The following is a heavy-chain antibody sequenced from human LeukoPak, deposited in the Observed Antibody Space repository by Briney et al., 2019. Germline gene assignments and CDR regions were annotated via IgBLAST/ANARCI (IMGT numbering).Heavy chain of an antibody. D-gene: IGHD4-23*01. V-gene: IGHV3-23*01. Sequence: GGSLRLSCAASGFTFSTYAMSWVRQAPGKGLEWVSGISPSGGDTPYADSVKGRFTISRDNSKNTLYLQLNSLRAEDTAVYYCAKKNSGLNPFDHWGQGTLVTVSS. J-gene: IGHJ4*02. CDR2: ISPSGGDT. CDR1: GFTFSTYA. CDR3: AKKNSGLNPFDH.